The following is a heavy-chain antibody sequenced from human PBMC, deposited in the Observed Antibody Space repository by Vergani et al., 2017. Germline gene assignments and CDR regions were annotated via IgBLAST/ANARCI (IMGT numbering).Heavy chain of an antibody. D-gene: IGHD2-15*01. CDR2: IYHSGST. CDR1: GGSFSGYY. Sequence: QVQLQQWGAGLLKPSETLSLTCAVYGGSFSGYYWSWIRQPPGKGLEWIGYIYHSGSTYYNPSLKSRVTISVDRSKNQFSLKLSSVTAADTAVYYCARGRGGSCYNWGQGTLVTVSS. CDR3: ARGRGGSCYN. J-gene: IGHJ4*02. V-gene: IGHV4-34*01.